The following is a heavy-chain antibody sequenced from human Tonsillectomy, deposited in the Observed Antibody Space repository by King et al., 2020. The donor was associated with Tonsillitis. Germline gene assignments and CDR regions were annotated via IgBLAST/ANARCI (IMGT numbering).Heavy chain of an antibody. CDR3: ARGSNIAAAGTGYYFDY. D-gene: IGHD6-13*01. CDR2: IYDSGSM. J-gene: IGHJ4*02. CDR1: GGSISSYY. Sequence: VQLQESGPGLVKPSETLSLTCTVSGGSISSYYWSWIRQPPGKGLEWIGYIYDSGSMNYNPSLKSRGTISVDTSKNQLSLKLSSVTAADTAVYYCARGSNIAAAGTGYYFDYWGQGTLVTVSS. V-gene: IGHV4-59*01.